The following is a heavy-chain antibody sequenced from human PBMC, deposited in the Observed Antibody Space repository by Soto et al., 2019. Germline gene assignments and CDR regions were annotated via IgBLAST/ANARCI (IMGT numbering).Heavy chain of an antibody. CDR2: VTSSGTYV. CDR1: GFPFSNYK. Sequence: GGSLRLSCAASGFPFSNYKMNWVRQAPGKGLEWVSSVTSSGTYVFYADSVKGRFTISRDNAKNSLYLQMNSLRAEDTAVYYCARDPTPGGYWGQGTLVTVSS. V-gene: IGHV3-21*01. J-gene: IGHJ4*02. CDR3: ARDPTPGGY.